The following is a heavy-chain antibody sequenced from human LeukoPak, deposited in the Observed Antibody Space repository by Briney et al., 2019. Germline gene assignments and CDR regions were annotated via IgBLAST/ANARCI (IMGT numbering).Heavy chain of an antibody. CDR2: IIPIFGTA. V-gene: IGHV1-69*01. Sequence: TVKVSCKASGGTFSSYAISWVRQAPGQGLEWKGGIIPIFGTANYAQKFQGRVTITADESTSTAYMELSSLRSEDTAVYYCATYKGDYFDYWGQGTLVTVSS. CDR1: GGTFSSYA. J-gene: IGHJ4*02. D-gene: IGHD1-1*01. CDR3: ATYKGDYFDY.